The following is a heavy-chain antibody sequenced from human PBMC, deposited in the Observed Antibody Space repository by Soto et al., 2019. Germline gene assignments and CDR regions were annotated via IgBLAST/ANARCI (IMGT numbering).Heavy chain of an antibody. CDR1: GYSFTSYW. CDR2: IYPGDSDT. V-gene: IGHV5-51*01. J-gene: IGHJ6*02. Sequence: GESLKISCKGSGYSFTSYWICWVRQMPVKGLEWMGIIYPGDSDTRYSPSFQGQVTISADKSISTAYLQWSSLKASDTAMYYCEGHRRGLRRFYYSGMDVAGQGPKVTVSS. D-gene: IGHD5-12*01. CDR3: EGHRRGLRRFYYSGMDV.